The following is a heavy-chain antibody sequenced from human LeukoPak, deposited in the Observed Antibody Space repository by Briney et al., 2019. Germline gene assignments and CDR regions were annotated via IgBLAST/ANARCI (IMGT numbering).Heavy chain of an antibody. Sequence: ASVKVSCKASGYTFTSYGISWVRQAPGQGLEWMGWISAYNGNTNYAQKLRGRVTMTTDTSTSTAYMELRSLRSDDTAVYYCARDRGYSYGFYYYYGMDVWGQGTTVTVSS. J-gene: IGHJ6*02. CDR1: GYTFTSYG. CDR2: ISAYNGNT. CDR3: ARDRGYSYGFYYYYGMDV. V-gene: IGHV1-18*01. D-gene: IGHD5-18*01.